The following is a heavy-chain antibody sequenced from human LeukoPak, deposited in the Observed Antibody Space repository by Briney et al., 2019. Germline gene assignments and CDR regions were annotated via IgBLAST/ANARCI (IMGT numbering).Heavy chain of an antibody. J-gene: IGHJ4*02. CDR2: IKQDGSEK. V-gene: IGHV3-7*01. CDR3: ARIPTIFVPWESH. D-gene: IGHD1-26*01. CDR1: GFTFSSYW. Sequence: GGSLRLSCAASGFTFSSYWMSWVRQAPGKGLEGVANIKQDGSEKYYVDSVKGRFTISRDNAKNSLYLQMNSLRAEDTAVYYCARIPTIFVPWESHWGQGTLVTVSS.